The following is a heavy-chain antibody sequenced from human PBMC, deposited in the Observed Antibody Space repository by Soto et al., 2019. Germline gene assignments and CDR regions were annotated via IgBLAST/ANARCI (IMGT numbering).Heavy chain of an antibody. CDR2: IYYSGST. Sequence: PSETLSLTCTVSGGSISSGDYYWSWIRQPPGKGLEWIGYIYYSGSTYYNPSLKSRVTISVDTSKNQFSLKLSSVTAADTAVYYYARGGSSSWYGYYYYGMDVWGQGTTVTVSS. CDR1: GGSISSGDYY. CDR3: ARGGSSSWYGYYYYGMDV. V-gene: IGHV4-30-4*01. J-gene: IGHJ6*02. D-gene: IGHD6-13*01.